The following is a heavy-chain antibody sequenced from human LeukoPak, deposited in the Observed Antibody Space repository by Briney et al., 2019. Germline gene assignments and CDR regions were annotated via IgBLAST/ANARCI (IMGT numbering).Heavy chain of an antibody. CDR2: IYYSGTT. Sequence: SETLSLTCSVSGGSISSYYWSWIRQSPGKGLEWIGYIYYSGTTNYNPSLTSRVTISVDTSRQQFSLKLSSVTAADTAVYYCARSYDTDAYHNNWFDPWGQGTLVTVSS. D-gene: IGHD3-16*01. V-gene: IGHV4-59*08. CDR3: ARSYDTDAYHNNWFDP. CDR1: GGSISSYY. J-gene: IGHJ5*02.